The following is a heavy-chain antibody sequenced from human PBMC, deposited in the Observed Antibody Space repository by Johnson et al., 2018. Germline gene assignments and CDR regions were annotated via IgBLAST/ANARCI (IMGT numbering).Heavy chain of an antibody. CDR2: ISYDGSNK. Sequence: QVQLVQSGGGVVQPGRSLRLSCAASGFTFSSYGMHWVRQAPGKGLEWVAVISYDGSNKYYADSVKGRFTISRDNSKNTLYLQMNSLRAEATAVYYGAKEGNSGSYEGNFQHWGQGTLVTVSA. V-gene: IGHV3-30*18. J-gene: IGHJ1*01. CDR3: AKEGNSGSYEGNFQH. CDR1: GFTFSSYG. D-gene: IGHD1-26*01.